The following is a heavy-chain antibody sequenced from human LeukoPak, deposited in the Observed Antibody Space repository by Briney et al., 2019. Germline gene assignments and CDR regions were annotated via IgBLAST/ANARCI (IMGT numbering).Heavy chain of an antibody. D-gene: IGHD3-9*01. J-gene: IGHJ3*02. Sequence: GGSLRLSCAASGFTFSSYAMSWVRQAPGKGLEWVSSISSSSSYIYYADSVKGRFTISRDNAKNSLYLQMNSLRAEDTAVYYCATGLRYFDSGAFDIWGQGTMVTASS. CDR3: ATGLRYFDSGAFDI. CDR1: GFTFSSYA. CDR2: ISSSSSYI. V-gene: IGHV3-21*01.